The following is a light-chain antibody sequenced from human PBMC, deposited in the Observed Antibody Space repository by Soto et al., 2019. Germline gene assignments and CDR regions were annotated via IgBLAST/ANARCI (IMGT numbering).Light chain of an antibody. CDR2: DVS. CDR3: CSYAGSYTWV. CDR1: SCDVGGYIF. Sequence: QSALTQPRSVSGSPGQSVTISCTGTSCDVGGYIFVSWCQQHPGKAPKLMIYDVSKRPSGVPDRFSGSKSGNTASLTISGLQAEDEADYYCCSYAGSYTWVFGTGTKVTVL. J-gene: IGLJ1*01. V-gene: IGLV2-11*01.